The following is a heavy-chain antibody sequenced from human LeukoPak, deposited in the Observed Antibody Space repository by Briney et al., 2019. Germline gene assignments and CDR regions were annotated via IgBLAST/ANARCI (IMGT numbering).Heavy chain of an antibody. J-gene: IGHJ4*02. D-gene: IGHD3-22*01. CDR3: TRDEKQSYFDTTAYWTLFDY. Sequence: GRSLRLSCTGSGFTLGDYALSWVRQAPGKGLEWIGSIRSDAYGGSTQYAASVTGRFTISRDDSDNIVYLQMNSLQTDDTAVYYCTRDEKQSYFDTTAYWTLFDYWGQGTLVTVPS. V-gene: IGHV3-49*04. CDR2: IRSDAYGGST. CDR1: GFTLGDYA.